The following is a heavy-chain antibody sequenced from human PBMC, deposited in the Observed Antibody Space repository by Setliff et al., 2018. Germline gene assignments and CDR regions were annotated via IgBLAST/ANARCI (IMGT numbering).Heavy chain of an antibody. CDR1: GGSISGSSYY. V-gene: IGHV4-39*01. J-gene: IGHJ3*02. D-gene: IGHD3-10*01. CDR3: ARRGYYYGWGDSNAFDI. CDR2: IYYSGTT. Sequence: SETLSLTCTVSGGSISGSSYYWGWIRQPPGKGLEWIGSIYYSGTTYYNPSLKSRVTISVDTSKNQFSLKLSSVTAADTAVYYCARRGYYYGWGDSNAFDIWGQGTMVTV.